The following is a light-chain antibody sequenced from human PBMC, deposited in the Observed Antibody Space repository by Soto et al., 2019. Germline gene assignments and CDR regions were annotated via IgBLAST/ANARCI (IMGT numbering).Light chain of an antibody. CDR3: QQTYTTHEIT. J-gene: IGKJ5*01. Sequence: DIQLTQSPSSLSASVGDRVTITCQASQDISNYLNCYQQKPAKAPNLMIYDASNLETGVPSRFSGSGSGTEFTLTISSLQPEDFADYYCQQTYTTHEITFGQGTRLEIK. V-gene: IGKV1-33*01. CDR2: DAS. CDR1: QDISNY.